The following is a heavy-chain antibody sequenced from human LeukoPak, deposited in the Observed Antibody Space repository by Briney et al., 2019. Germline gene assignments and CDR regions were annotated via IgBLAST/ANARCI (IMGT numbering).Heavy chain of an antibody. CDR3: PRSMSPDY. Sequence: SETLSLTCAVYGGSFNGYYWSWIRQPPGKGLEWIGEINHSGSTNYNPSLKSRVTISVDTSKNQFSLKLSSVTAADTAVYYCPRSMSPDYWGQGTLVTVSS. V-gene: IGHV4-34*01. J-gene: IGHJ4*02. CDR1: GGSFNGYY. CDR2: INHSGST. D-gene: IGHD2/OR15-2a*01.